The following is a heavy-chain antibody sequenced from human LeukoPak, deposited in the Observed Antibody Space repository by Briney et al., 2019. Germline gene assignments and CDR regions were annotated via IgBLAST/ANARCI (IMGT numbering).Heavy chain of an antibody. D-gene: IGHD2-21*02. V-gene: IGHV4-30-2*01. CDR1: GGSISSGGYY. Sequence: SETLSLTCTVSGGSISSGGYYWSWIRQPPGKGLEWIGYIYHSGSTYYNPSLKSRVTISVDRSKNQFSLKLSSVAAADTAVYYCARGLTYCGGDCYSDHFDYWGQGTLVTVSS. CDR2: IYHSGST. J-gene: IGHJ4*02. CDR3: ARGLTYCGGDCYSDHFDY.